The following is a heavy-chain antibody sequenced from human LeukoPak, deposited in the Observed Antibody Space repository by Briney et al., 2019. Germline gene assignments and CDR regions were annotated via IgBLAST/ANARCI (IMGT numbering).Heavy chain of an antibody. V-gene: IGHV4-34*01. CDR2: INNSGNT. J-gene: IGHJ4*02. D-gene: IGHD5-24*01. CDR1: SGSSNAYS. CDR3: ARTNYHQPRVLSD. Sequence: PSETLSLTSAVYSGSSNAYSWNWSPPPPGKGLEWIVDINNSGNTNSNTSLNSRVTTSADTSKKQAPLRLNSVTAAETAVYYCARTNYHQPRVLSDWGRGTLVTVSS.